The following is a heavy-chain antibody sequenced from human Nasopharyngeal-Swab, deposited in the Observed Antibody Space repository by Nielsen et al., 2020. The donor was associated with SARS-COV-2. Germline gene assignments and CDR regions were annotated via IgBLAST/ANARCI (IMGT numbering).Heavy chain of an antibody. CDR2: IYHSGST. D-gene: IGHD4-17*01. J-gene: IGHJ5*02. V-gene: IGHV4-38-2*02. Sequence: PGKGLEWIGSIYHSGSTYYNPSLKSRVTISVDTSKNQFSLKLSSVTAADTAVYYCARDLGDYGDYALDPWGQGTPVTVSS. CDR3: ARDLGDYGDYALDP.